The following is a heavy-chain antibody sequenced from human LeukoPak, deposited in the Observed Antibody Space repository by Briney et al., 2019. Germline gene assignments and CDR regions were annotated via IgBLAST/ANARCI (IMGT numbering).Heavy chain of an antibody. J-gene: IGHJ6*03. CDR1: GFTFSSYE. CDR3: AGARLYYYYFMDV. D-gene: IGHD6-6*01. CDR2: ISSSGSTI. Sequence: GGSLRLSCAASGFTFSSYEMNWVRQAPGKGLEWVSYISSSGSTIYYADSVKGRFTISRDNANNSLYLLMNSLRVEDTALYCCAGARLYYYYFMDVWGEGTTVTVSS. V-gene: IGHV3-48*03.